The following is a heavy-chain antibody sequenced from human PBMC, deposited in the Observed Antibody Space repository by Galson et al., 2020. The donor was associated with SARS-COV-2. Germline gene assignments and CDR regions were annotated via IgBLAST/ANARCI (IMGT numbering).Heavy chain of an antibody. CDR2: ITTSGDIV. V-gene: IGHV3-48*03. CDR1: GFTFDSYA. CDR3: ARDTVGDLDFDY. Sequence: GESLKISCVTSGFTFDSYAMHWVRQAPGKGLEWVSFITTSGDIVHYSDSVRGRFTVSRDNAKSTLYLQMSSLSAEDTAIYYCARDTVGDLDFDYWGQGTLVTVSS. J-gene: IGHJ4*02. D-gene: IGHD1-26*01.